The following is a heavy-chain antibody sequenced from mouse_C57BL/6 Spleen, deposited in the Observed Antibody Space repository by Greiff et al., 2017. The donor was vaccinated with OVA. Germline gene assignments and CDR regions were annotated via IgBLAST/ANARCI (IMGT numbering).Heavy chain of an antibody. Sequence: VQLQQPGAELVRPGSSVKLSCKASGYTFTSYWMDWVKQRPGQGLEWIGNIYPSDSETHYNQKFKDKATLTVDKSSSTAYMQLSSLTSEDSAVYYCAVIYYGNYGYWGQGTTLTVSS. J-gene: IGHJ2*01. CDR2: IYPSDSET. D-gene: IGHD2-1*01. CDR3: AVIYYGNYGY. CDR1: GYTFTSYW. V-gene: IGHV1-61*01.